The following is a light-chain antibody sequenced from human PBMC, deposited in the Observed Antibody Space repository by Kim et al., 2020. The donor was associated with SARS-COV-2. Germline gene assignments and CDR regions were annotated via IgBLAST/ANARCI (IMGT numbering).Light chain of an antibody. CDR1: SSDVGTNNL. J-gene: IGLJ1*01. CDR2: NVN. CDR3: SSYTTSNTKV. V-gene: IGLV2-14*02. Sequence: QSALTQPASVSGSPGQSITISCTGTSSDVGTNNLVSWYQQHPGKVPKLIIYNVNKRSSGVSNRFSASKSANTASLTISGIQAEDEADYYCSSYTTSNTKVFGTGTKVTVL.